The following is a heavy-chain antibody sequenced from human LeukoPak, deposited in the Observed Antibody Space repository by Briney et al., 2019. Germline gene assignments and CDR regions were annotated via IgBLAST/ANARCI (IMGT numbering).Heavy chain of an antibody. D-gene: IGHD4-17*01. CDR2: IYTSGST. CDR3: ARERAVTTYYYFDY. CDR1: GNSISSGDYY. J-gene: IGHJ4*02. Sequence: SQTLSLTCTVSGNSISSGDYYWSWIRQPAGKGLEWIGRIYTSGSTNYNPSLKSRVTISVDTSKNQFSLKLSSVTAADTAVYYCARERAVTTYYYFDYWGQGTLVTVSS. V-gene: IGHV4-61*02.